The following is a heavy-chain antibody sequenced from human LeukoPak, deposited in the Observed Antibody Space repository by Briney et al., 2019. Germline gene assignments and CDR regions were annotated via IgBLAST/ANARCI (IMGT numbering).Heavy chain of an antibody. Sequence: GGSLRLSCAASGFTFSSYWMHWVRQAPGKGLVWVSRINTDGSSTSYADSVKGRFTISRDNAKNTLYLQMNSLRAEDTAVYYCARDNTYSRKVGATTTPDYWGQGTLVTVSS. V-gene: IGHV3-74*01. CDR2: INTDGSST. CDR1: GFTFSSYW. D-gene: IGHD1-26*01. CDR3: ARDNTYSRKVGATTTPDY. J-gene: IGHJ4*02.